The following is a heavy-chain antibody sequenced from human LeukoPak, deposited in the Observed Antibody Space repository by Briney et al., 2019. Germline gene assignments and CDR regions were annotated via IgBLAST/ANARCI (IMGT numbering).Heavy chain of an antibody. CDR2: IWYDGSNK. J-gene: IGHJ6*02. D-gene: IGHD3-3*01. Sequence: GGSLRLSCAASGFTVSSNYMSWVRQAPGKGLEWVAVIWYDGSNKYYADSVKGRFTISRDNSKNTLYLQMNSLRAEDTAVYYCARERYYDFWRGYYLGGQNYYYGMDVWGQGTTVTVSS. V-gene: IGHV3-33*08. CDR3: ARERYYDFWRGYYLGGQNYYYGMDV. CDR1: GFTVSSNY.